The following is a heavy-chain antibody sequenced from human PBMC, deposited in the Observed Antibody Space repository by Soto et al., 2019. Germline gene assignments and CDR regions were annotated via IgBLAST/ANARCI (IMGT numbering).Heavy chain of an antibody. J-gene: IGHJ3*02. V-gene: IGHV3-74*01. Sequence: GGSLRLSCAASGFIFSDYWMHWVRHVPGKGLVWVSRISGDGTFRDYTDSMRGRVTISRDNAGDTLYLQMDGLRVEDTATYYCARDRGWDFHADIWGRGTKVTVSS. D-gene: IGHD1-26*01. CDR2: ISGDGTFR. CDR1: GFIFSDYW. CDR3: ARDRGWDFHADI.